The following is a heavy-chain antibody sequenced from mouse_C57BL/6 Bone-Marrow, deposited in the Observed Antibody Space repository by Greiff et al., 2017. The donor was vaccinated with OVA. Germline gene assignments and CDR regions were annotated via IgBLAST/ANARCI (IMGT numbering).Heavy chain of an antibody. D-gene: IGHD1-1*01. CDR3: AREILRFAY. V-gene: IGHV1-81*01. Sequence: LVESGAELARPGASVKLSCKASGYTFTSYGISWVKQRTGQGLEWIGEIYPRSGNTYYNEKFKGKATLTADKSSSTAYMELRSLTSEDSAVYFCAREILRFAYWGQGTLVTVSA. CDR2: IYPRSGNT. J-gene: IGHJ3*01. CDR1: GYTFTSYG.